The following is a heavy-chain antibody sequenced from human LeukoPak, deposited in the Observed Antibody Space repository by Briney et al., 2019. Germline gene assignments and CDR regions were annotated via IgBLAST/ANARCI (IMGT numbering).Heavy chain of an antibody. CDR3: ASYDFWSGYSFDY. CDR2: IYYSGST. D-gene: IGHD3-3*01. Sequence: PSETLSLTCTVSGGSISSHYWSWIRQPPGKGLEWIGYIYYSGSTNYNPSLKSRVTISVDTSKNQFSLKLSSVTAADTAVYYCASYDFWSGYSFDYWGQGTLVTVSS. CDR1: GGSISSHY. V-gene: IGHV4-59*08. J-gene: IGHJ4*02.